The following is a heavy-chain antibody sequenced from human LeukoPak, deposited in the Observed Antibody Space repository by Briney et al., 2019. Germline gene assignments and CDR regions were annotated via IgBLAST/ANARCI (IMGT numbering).Heavy chain of an antibody. CDR2: INPNSGGK. CDR1: GYTFTGYY. CDR3: ARVSSSEYCSGGSCYEAHNWFDP. Sequence: ASVKVSCKASGYTFTGYYMHWVRQAPGQGLECMGWINPNSGGKNYAQKFQGRVTMTRDTAISTAYMELSRLRSDDTAVYYCARVSSSEYCSGGSCYEAHNWFDPWGQGTLVTVSS. V-gene: IGHV1-2*02. J-gene: IGHJ5*02. D-gene: IGHD2-15*01.